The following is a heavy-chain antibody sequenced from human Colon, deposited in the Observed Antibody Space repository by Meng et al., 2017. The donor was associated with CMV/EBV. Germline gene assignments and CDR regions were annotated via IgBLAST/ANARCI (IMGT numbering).Heavy chain of an antibody. V-gene: IGHV1-2*02. CDR1: GYTFTGYD. Sequence: ASVKVSCKASGYTFTGYDMHWVRQAPGQGLEWMGWINPNSGGTNYAQKFQGRVTMTRDTSISTAYMELSRLRSDDTAVYYCARETSTIFGVVTTPDVWGQGTTVTVSS. D-gene: IGHD3-3*01. CDR2: INPNSGGT. J-gene: IGHJ6*02. CDR3: ARETSTIFGVVTTPDV.